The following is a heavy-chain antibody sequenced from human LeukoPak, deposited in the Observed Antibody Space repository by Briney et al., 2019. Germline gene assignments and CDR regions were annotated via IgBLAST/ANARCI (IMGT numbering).Heavy chain of an antibody. CDR2: INPSGGST. CDR1: GYTFTSYY. V-gene: IGHV1-46*01. CDR3: ARAWYDFWSGYPGYMDV. D-gene: IGHD3-3*01. Sequence: ASVKVSCKASGYTFTSYYMHWVRQAPGQGLEWMGIINPSGGSTSYAQKFQGRVTMTRDTSTSTVYMELSSLRSEDTAVYYCARAWYDFWSGYPGYMDVWGKGTTVTVSS. J-gene: IGHJ6*03.